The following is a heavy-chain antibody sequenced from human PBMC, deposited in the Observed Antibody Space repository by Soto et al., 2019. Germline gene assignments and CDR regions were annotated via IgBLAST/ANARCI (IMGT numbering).Heavy chain of an antibody. J-gene: IGHJ4*02. Sequence: TCAVYGGSFSGYYWSWIRQPPGKGPEWIGEINHSGSTNYNPSLKSRVTISVDTSKNQFSLKLSSVTAADTAVYYCARARRLLRHFDYWGQGTLVTVSS. D-gene: IGHD3-22*01. CDR1: GGSFSGYY. CDR2: INHSGST. V-gene: IGHV4-34*01. CDR3: ARARRLLRHFDY.